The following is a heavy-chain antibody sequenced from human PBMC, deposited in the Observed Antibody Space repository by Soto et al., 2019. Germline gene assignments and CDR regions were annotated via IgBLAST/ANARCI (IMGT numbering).Heavy chain of an antibody. CDR3: AKSSDFSAPHKRFFDF. Sequence: GGSLRLSCAASGFTFSAYVMTWVRQAPGRGLECVSIISYGGDATFYADSVKGRFTISRDNSKSTLFLQLNSLRAEDTALYYCAKSSDFSAPHKRFFDFWGLGTLVTVSS. D-gene: IGHD2-21*01. CDR1: GFTFSAYV. CDR2: ISYGGDAT. J-gene: IGHJ4*02. V-gene: IGHV3-23*01.